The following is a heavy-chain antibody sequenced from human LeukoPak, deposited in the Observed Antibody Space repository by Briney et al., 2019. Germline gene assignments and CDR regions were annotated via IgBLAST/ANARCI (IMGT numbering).Heavy chain of an antibody. CDR2: ISGSGGST. V-gene: IGHV3-23*01. D-gene: IGHD1-26*01. Sequence: PGGSLRLSCAASGFTFSSYAMSWVRQAPGKGLEWVSAISGSGGSTYYADSLKGRCTISRDNPKNTLYLQINSLKAEDKAVYYCAKDNIRVEASAISGSYGYWGQGTLVTVSS. CDR1: GFTFSSYA. CDR3: AKDNIRVEASAISGSYGY. J-gene: IGHJ4*02.